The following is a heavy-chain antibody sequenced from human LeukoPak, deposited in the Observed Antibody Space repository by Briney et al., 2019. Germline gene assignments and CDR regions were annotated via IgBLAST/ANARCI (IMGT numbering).Heavy chain of an antibody. CDR1: GFTFSSYG. J-gene: IGHJ4*02. D-gene: IGHD2-2*01. CDR3: ARGVPDGEIDY. Sequence: GSLRLSCAASGFTFSSYGMHWVRQAPGKGLEWVAVIWYDGSNKYYADSVKGRFTISRENAKNSLYLQMNSLRAGDTAVYYCARGVPDGEIDYWGQGTLVTVSS. V-gene: IGHV3-33*01. CDR2: IWYDGSNK.